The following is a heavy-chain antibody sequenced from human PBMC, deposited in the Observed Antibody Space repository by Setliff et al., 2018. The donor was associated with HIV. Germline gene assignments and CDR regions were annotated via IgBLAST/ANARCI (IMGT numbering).Heavy chain of an antibody. CDR1: GGSIINYF. D-gene: IGHD1-7*01. CDR2: VYFSGSA. Sequence: PSETLSLTCTVSGGSIINYFWNWIRQSPGKGLEWIGYVYFSGSATHNPSPKSPVSISVDTSKNQFSLKLSSVTAADTAVYYCARGDGTKYYYYYYMDVWGKGTTVTVSS. CDR3: ARGDGTKYYYYYYMDV. V-gene: IGHV4-59*01. J-gene: IGHJ6*03.